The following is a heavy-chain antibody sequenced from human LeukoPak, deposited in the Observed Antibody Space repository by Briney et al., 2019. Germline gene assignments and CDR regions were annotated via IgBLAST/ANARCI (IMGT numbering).Heavy chain of an antibody. CDR2: INHSGST. V-gene: IGHV4-34*01. J-gene: IGHJ4*02. CDR3: ARNHNWNFDY. Sequence: SETLSLTCAFYGGSFSSYYWTWIRQPPGKGLEWIGEINHSGSTNYNPSLEGRVIILIDTSKNQFSLQLGSVTAADTAVYYCARNHNWNFDYWGQGSLVPVSS. CDR1: GGSFSSYY. D-gene: IGHD1-20*01.